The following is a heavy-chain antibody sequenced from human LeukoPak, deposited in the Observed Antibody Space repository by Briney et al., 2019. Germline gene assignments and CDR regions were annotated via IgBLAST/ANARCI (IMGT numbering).Heavy chain of an antibody. CDR1: GYTFTGYY. CDR2: INPNSGGT. D-gene: IGHD1-20*01. V-gene: IGHV1-2*06. J-gene: IGHJ6*02. CDR3: ARGAIYNWNPWHYYYYYGMDV. Sequence: ASVKVSCKASGYTFTGYYMHWVRQAPGQGLEWMGRINPNSGGTNYAQKFQGRVTMTRDTSISTAYMELSRLRSDDTAVYYCARGAIYNWNPWHYYYYYGMDVWGQGTTVTVSS.